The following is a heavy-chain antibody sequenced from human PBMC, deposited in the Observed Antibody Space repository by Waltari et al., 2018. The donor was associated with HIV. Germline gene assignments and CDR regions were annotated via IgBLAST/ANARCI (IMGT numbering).Heavy chain of an antibody. J-gene: IGHJ4*02. D-gene: IGHD3-9*01. Sequence: QVQLQQWGAGLLKHSETLSLTCAVYGGSFSGYYWSWIRQPPGKGLEWIGEINHSGGTNYNPSLKSRVTISVDTSKNQFSLKLSSVTAADTAVYYCARDRGRRYDILTGYPFNYWGQGTLVTVSS. CDR1: GGSFSGYY. V-gene: IGHV4-34*01. CDR3: ARDRGRRYDILTGYPFNY. CDR2: INHSGGT.